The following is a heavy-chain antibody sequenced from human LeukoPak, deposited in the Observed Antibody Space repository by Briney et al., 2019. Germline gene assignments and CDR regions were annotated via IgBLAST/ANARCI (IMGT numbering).Heavy chain of an antibody. V-gene: IGHV6-1*01. J-gene: IGHJ4*02. CDR3: ARDVGNSGWYTFDF. D-gene: IGHD6-19*01. CDR1: GDSVSCINGA. CDR2: TYYRSKWYN. Sequence: SQTLSLTCAISGDSVSCINGAWNWIRQSPSRGLEWLGRTYYRSKWYNDYAVSVQGRITINPDTSKNQFSLQLNSVTPEDTAVYYCARDVGNSGWYTFDFWGQGTLVTVSS.